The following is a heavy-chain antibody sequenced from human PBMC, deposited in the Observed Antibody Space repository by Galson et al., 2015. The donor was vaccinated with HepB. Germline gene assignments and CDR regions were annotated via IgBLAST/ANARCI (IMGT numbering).Heavy chain of an antibody. CDR3: ARDAGGIVVVTPADY. Sequence: SLRLSCAASGFTFSSYSMNWVRQAPGKGLEWVSSISSSSSYIYYADSVKGRFTISRDNAKNSLYLQMNSLRAEDTAVYYCARDAGGIVVVTPADYWGQGTLVTVSS. D-gene: IGHD2-21*02. J-gene: IGHJ4*02. CDR1: GFTFSSYS. V-gene: IGHV3-21*01. CDR2: ISSSSSYI.